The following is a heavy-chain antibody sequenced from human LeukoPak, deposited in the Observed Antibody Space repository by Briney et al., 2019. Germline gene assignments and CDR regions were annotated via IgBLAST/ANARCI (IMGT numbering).Heavy chain of an antibody. D-gene: IGHD3-10*01. CDR3: ARALYYYGSGSTHFDH. CDR1: GGSISSGGYY. J-gene: IGHJ4*02. Sequence: SETLSLTCTVTGGSISSGGYYWSWIRQHPGKGLEWIGYIYYSGSTYYNPSLKSRVTISVDTSKNQFSLKLSSVTAADTAVYCCARALYYYGSGSTHFDHWGQGTLVTVSS. V-gene: IGHV4-31*03. CDR2: IYYSGST.